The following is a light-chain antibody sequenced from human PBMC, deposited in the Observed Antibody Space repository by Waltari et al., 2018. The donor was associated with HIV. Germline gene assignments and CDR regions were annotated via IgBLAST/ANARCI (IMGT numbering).Light chain of an antibody. J-gene: IGLJ3*02. CDR3: YSTDSSGNHRV. CDR1: AQPKKY. Sequence: SYELPQTPSVTVSPGHTPGHHCSGEAQPKKYAYENQQKSGQAPVLVIYEDSKRPSGMPERFSGSSSGTMATLTISVAQVEDEADYYCYSTDSSGNHRVFGGGTKLTVL. V-gene: IGLV3-10*01. CDR2: EDS.